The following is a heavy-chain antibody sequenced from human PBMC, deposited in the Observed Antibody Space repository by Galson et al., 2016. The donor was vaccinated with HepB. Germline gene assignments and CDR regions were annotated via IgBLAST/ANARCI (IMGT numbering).Heavy chain of an antibody. D-gene: IGHD2-21*01. CDR3: AAYLGV. Sequence: SLRLSCAASGFTLSNYWMDWVRQAPGKGLVWVSRIKSDGSSTSYADSVEGRFTISRDNAKNMLYLQMNSLRAEDTAVYSFAAYLGVWGQGTTVTVSS. J-gene: IGHJ6*02. V-gene: IGHV3-74*01. CDR2: IKSDGSST. CDR1: GFTLSNYW.